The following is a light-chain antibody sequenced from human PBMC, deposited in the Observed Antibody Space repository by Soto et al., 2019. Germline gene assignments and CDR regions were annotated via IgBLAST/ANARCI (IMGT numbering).Light chain of an antibody. J-gene: IGKJ5*01. Sequence: EIVMTQSPATLSVSPGERATLSCRASQSVSSNLAWYQQKPGQAPRLLIYGASIRDTGIPARFSGSGSGTEFTLTISSLQSEDFAVYYCQQYNNWPLLFGQGTRLEIK. CDR1: QSVSSN. CDR3: QQYNNWPLL. V-gene: IGKV3D-15*01. CDR2: GAS.